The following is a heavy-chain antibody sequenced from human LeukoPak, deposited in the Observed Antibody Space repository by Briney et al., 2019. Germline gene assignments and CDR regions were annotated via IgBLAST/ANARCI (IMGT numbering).Heavy chain of an antibody. Sequence: GGSLRLSCAASGFTVRDGYMSWVRQAPGKRLEWLAFIYVSGTTFYAASVKGRFTISRDNAKNTVYLQMNNLRPEDTALYYCGRHAYGGSPPLSWGQGALVTVSS. D-gene: IGHD3-10*01. CDR1: GFTVRDGY. CDR3: GRHAYGGSPPLS. J-gene: IGHJ4*02. CDR2: IYVSGTT. V-gene: IGHV3-53*01.